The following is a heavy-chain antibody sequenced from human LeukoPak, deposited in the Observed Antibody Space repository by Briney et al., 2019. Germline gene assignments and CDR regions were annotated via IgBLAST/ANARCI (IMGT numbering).Heavy chain of an antibody. CDR3: ARRLGVDY. Sequence: GGSLRLSCAASGFTFSTYGMTWVRQAPGKGLEWVSSITVSGGSAYYADSVKGRFTISRDNFKNALYLQMNSLRAEDTAVYYCARRLGVDYWGQGTLVTVSS. CDR1: GFTFSTYG. D-gene: IGHD3-16*01. J-gene: IGHJ4*02. CDR2: ITVSGGSA. V-gene: IGHV3-23*01.